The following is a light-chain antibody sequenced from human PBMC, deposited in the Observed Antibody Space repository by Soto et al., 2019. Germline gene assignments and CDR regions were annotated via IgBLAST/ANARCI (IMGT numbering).Light chain of an antibody. J-gene: IGLJ2*01. CDR2: DVS. Sequence: QSALTQPRSVSGSPGQSVTISCTGTSSDVGGYHYVSWYQQHPGKAPKLMIYDVSNRPSGVSNRFSGSKSGNTASLTISGLQAEDEADYYCSSYTSSSTRVFGGGTKLTVL. CDR1: SSDVGGYHY. V-gene: IGLV2-14*01. CDR3: SSYTSSSTRV.